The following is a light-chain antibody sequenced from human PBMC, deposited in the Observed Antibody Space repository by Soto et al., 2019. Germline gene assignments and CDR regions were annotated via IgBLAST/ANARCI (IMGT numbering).Light chain of an antibody. J-gene: IGKJ5*01. Sequence: DIQMTQSPSTLSGSVGDRVTITCRASQTISSWLAWYQQKPGKAPKLLIYKASTLKSGVPSRFSGSGSGTEFTLTVSSLQPEDIATYYCQQYSHLITFGQGTRLEN. CDR3: QQYSHLIT. V-gene: IGKV1-5*03. CDR2: KAS. CDR1: QTISSW.